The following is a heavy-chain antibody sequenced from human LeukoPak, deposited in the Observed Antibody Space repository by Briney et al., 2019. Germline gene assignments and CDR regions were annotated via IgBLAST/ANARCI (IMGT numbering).Heavy chain of an antibody. CDR3: ARSRDPFSFDY. CDR1: GGSFSGYY. D-gene: IGHD5-24*01. Sequence: SETLSLTCAVYGGSFSGYYWSWIRQPPGKGLEWIGEINHSGSTNYNPSLKSRVTISVDTSKNQFSLKLSSVTAADTAVYYCARSRDPFSFDYWGQGTLVTVSS. CDR2: INHSGST. V-gene: IGHV4-34*01. J-gene: IGHJ4*02.